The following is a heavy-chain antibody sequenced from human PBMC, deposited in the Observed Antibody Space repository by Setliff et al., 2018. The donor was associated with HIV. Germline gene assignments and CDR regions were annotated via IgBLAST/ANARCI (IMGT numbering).Heavy chain of an antibody. V-gene: IGHV4-38-2*01. J-gene: IGHJ4*02. D-gene: IGHD1-1*01. Sequence: TLSLTCAVSGYSIRSGYYWGWIRQSPGKGPEWIGTMFRTGTSYYNPSLTSRVTISQDTSKNQFSLELTSVTAADTAVYYCATVDGTRYLDYWGQGKLVTVSS. CDR3: ATVDGTRYLDY. CDR2: MFRTGTS. CDR1: GYSIRSGYY.